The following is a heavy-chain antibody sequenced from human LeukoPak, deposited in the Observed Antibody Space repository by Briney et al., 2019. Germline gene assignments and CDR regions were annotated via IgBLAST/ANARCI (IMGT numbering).Heavy chain of an antibody. V-gene: IGHV3-9*01. J-gene: IGHJ4*02. Sequence: GGSLRLSCAASGFTFDDYAMHWVRQAPGKGLEWVSGISWNSGSIGYADSVKGRFTISRDNAKNSLYLQMSSLRVEDTAVYYCARDEGAARHDYWGQGTLVTVSS. CDR3: ARDEGAARHDY. CDR2: ISWNSGSI. D-gene: IGHD6-6*01. CDR1: GFTFDDYA.